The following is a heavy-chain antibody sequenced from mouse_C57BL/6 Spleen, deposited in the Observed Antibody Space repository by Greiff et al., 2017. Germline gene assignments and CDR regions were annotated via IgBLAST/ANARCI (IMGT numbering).Heavy chain of an antibody. V-gene: IGHV1-52*01. J-gene: IGHJ2*01. CDR2: IDPSDSET. Sequence: QVQLKLPGAELVRPGSSVKLSCKASGYTFTSYWMHWVKQRPIQGLEWIGNIDPSDSETHYNQKFKDKATLTVDKSSSTAYMQLSSLTSEDSAVYYCARRDYFDYWGQGTTLTVSS. CDR3: ARRDYFDY. CDR1: GYTFTSYW.